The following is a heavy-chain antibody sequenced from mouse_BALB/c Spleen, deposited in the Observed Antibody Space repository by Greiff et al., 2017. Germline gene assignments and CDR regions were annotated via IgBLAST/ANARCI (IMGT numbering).Heavy chain of an antibody. D-gene: IGHD2-14*01. CDR1: GYTFTSYV. CDR2: INPYNDGT. CDR3: AREGYYRYDGGGVDY. Sequence: EVKLMESGPELVKPGASVKMSCKASGYTFTSYVMHWVKQKPGQGLEWIGYINPYNDGTKYNEKFKGKATLTSDKSSSTAYMELSSLTSEDSAVYYCAREGYYRYDGGGVDYWGQGTTLTVSS. J-gene: IGHJ2*01. V-gene: IGHV1-14*01.